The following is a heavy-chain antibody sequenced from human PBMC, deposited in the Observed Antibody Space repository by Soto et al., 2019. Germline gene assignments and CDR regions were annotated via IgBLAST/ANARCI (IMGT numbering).Heavy chain of an antibody. Sequence: ASVKGSCKASGYTFTSYYMHWGRQAPGQELEWMGIINPSGGSTSYAQKFQGRVTMTRDTSTSTVYMELSSLRSEDTAVYYCARMYYYGSGSPSYYGMDVWGQGTTVTVSS. CDR2: INPSGGST. CDR1: GYTFTSYY. D-gene: IGHD3-10*01. CDR3: ARMYYYGSGSPSYYGMDV. V-gene: IGHV1-46*01. J-gene: IGHJ6*02.